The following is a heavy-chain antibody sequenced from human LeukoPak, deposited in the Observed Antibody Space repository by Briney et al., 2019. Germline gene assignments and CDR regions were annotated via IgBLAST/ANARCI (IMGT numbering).Heavy chain of an antibody. Sequence: NPSGGSTSYAQKFQGRVTMTRDTSTSTVYMELSSLRSEDTAVYYCARDQSSGSYGVAAFDIWGQGTMVTVSS. CDR3: ARDQSSGSYGVAAFDI. V-gene: IGHV1-46*01. CDR2: NPSGGST. D-gene: IGHD1-26*01. J-gene: IGHJ3*02.